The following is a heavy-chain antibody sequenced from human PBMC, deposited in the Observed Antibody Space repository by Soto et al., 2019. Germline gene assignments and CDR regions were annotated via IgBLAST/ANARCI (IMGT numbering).Heavy chain of an antibody. CDR2: ITRDGYNK. CDR3: TRSSGGSSSVGMDY. D-gene: IGHD6-6*01. CDR1: GFIFKNYA. V-gene: IGHV3-30*04. J-gene: IGHJ4*02. Sequence: GGSLRLSCAVSGFIFKNYALNWVRQAPGKGLEWVASITRDGYNKYYADSVKGRFTISRDSSKNTLSLQMTALRVEDPSVYYCTRSSGGSSSVGMDYWGPGTLVTVSS.